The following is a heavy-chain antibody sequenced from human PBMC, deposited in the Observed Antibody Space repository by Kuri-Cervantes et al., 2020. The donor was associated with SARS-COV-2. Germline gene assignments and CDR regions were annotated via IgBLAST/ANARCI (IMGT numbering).Heavy chain of an antibody. J-gene: IGHJ4*02. V-gene: IGHV3-74*01. CDR3: ARDSMTTRDFDY. Sequence: GESLKISCVASGFTFSSYWMHWVRQAPGKGLVWVSRLTNDGSDAIFADSAKGRFTISRDNAKNMLYLYMNSLRADDTAVYYCARDSMTTRDFDYWGQGTLGTVSS. CDR1: GFTFSSYW. D-gene: IGHD4-11*01. CDR2: LTNDGSDA.